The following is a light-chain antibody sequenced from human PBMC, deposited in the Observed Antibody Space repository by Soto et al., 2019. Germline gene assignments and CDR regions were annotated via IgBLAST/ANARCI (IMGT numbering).Light chain of an antibody. CDR1: RGHSSYA. CDR3: QTWGTGIQGV. CDR2: LNSDGSH. Sequence: QLVLTQSPSASASLGASVKLTCTLSRGHSSYAIAWHQQQPEKGPRYLMKLNSDGSHSKGDGIPDRFSGSSSGAERYLTISSLQSEDEADYYCQTWGTGIQGVFGGGTKLTV. V-gene: IGLV4-69*01. J-gene: IGLJ2*01.